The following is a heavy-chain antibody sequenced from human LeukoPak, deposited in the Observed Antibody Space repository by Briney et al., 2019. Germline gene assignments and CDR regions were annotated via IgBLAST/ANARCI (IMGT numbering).Heavy chain of an antibody. CDR3: TNLGVTGTDY. Sequence: PGGSLRLSCAASGFNFSDSPIYCVRQASGKGREWVGRIRIKVDNYATAYGASVRGRFTISRDDSKNTSYLQMNSLRTEDTAVYYCTNLGVTGTDYWGQGTLVTVSS. J-gene: IGHJ4*02. V-gene: IGHV3-73*01. CDR2: IRIKVDNYAT. CDR1: GFNFSDSP. D-gene: IGHD2-21*02.